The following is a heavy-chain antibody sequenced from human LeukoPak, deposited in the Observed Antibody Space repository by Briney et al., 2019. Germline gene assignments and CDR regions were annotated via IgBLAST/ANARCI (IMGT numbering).Heavy chain of an antibody. V-gene: IGHV4-59*11. CDR1: GGSISSHY. CDR2: IYYSGST. Sequence: SETLSLTCTVSGGSISSHYWSWIRQPPGKGLEWIGYIYYSGSTNYNPSLKSRVTISVDTSKNQFSLKLSSVTAADTAVYYCARDRVGGSYYDCWGQGTLVTVSS. J-gene: IGHJ4*02. CDR3: ARDRVGGSYYDC. D-gene: IGHD1-26*01.